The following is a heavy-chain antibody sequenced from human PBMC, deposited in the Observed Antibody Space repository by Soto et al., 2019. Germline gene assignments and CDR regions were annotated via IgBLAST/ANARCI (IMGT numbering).Heavy chain of an antibody. J-gene: IGHJ6*02. D-gene: IGHD5-12*01. V-gene: IGHV1-69*01. CDR3: ARNATLTGYAYDMDV. CDR1: GGTFSDST. Sequence: QVQLVQSGAELRKPGASVKVSCKASGGTFSDSTINWVRQAPGQRLEWMGGIIPIFDTANYAEKFQGRVTITADESTSTSFMEVSSLRSEYTAVNYCARNATLTGYAYDMDVWGQGTMVTVSS. CDR2: IIPIFDTA.